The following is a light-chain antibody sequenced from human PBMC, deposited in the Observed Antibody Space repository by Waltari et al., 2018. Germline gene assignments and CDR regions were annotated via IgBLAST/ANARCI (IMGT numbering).Light chain of an antibody. CDR2: EFS. CDR3: SSYAGSIYV. CDR1: SSDAGGYKY. Sequence: QSALTQPPSASGSPGQSVTISRPGTSSDAGGYKYVSWYHQHPGKVPKLLIYEFSKRPSGVPDRFSGSKSGNTASLTVSGLQAEDEADYYCSSYAGSIYVFGTGTKVTVL. J-gene: IGLJ1*01. V-gene: IGLV2-8*01.